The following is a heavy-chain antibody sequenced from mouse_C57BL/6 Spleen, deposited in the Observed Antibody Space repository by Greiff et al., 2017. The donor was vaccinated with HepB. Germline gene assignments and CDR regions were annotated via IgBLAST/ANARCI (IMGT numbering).Heavy chain of an antibody. CDR1: GYAFSSYW. J-gene: IGHJ3*01. CDR3: ARNPIYDGYYPFAY. Sequence: VQLQQSGAELVKPGASVKISCKASGYAFSSYWMNWVKQRPGKGLEWIGQIYPGDGDTNYNGKFKGKATLTADKSSSTAYMQLSSLTSEDSAVYFCARNPIYDGYYPFAYWGQGTLVTVSA. CDR2: IYPGDGDT. V-gene: IGHV1-80*01. D-gene: IGHD2-3*01.